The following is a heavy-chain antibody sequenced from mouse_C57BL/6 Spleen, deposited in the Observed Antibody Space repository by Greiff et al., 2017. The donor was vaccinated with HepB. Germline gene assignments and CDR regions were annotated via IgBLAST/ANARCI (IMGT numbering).Heavy chain of an antibody. D-gene: IGHD2-4*01. CDR3: ARHVYDYDDYAMDY. CDR1: GFTFSDYY. Sequence: EVQRVESGGGLVQPGGSLKLSCAASGFTFSDYYMYWVRQTPEKRLEWVAYISNGGGSTYYPDTVKGRFTISRDNAKNTLYLQMSRLKSEDTAMYYCARHVYDYDDYAMDYWGQGTSVTVSS. V-gene: IGHV5-12*01. CDR2: ISNGGGST. J-gene: IGHJ4*01.